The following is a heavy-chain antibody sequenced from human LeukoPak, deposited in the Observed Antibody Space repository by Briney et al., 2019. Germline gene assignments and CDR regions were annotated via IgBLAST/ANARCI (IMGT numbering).Heavy chain of an antibody. Sequence: PGGSLRLSCAASGFTFSNYAMTWVRQAPGKGLEWVANIKQDGGEKYYVDSVKGRFTISRDNAKNSLYLQMNSLRAEDTAVYYCARETGAAGTPYYGMDVWGQGTTVTVSS. J-gene: IGHJ6*02. CDR1: GFTFSNYA. CDR2: IKQDGGEK. V-gene: IGHV3-7*01. D-gene: IGHD6-13*01. CDR3: ARETGAAGTPYYGMDV.